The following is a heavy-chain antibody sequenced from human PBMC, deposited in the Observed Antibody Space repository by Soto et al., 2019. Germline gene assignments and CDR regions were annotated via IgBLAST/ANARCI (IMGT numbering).Heavy chain of an antibody. V-gene: IGHV1-3*01. CDR2: INAGNGNT. D-gene: IGHD2-21*01. CDR1: GYTFTSYA. CDR3: ARVPGYSLGDL. Sequence: QVQLVQSGAEVKKPGASVKVSCKASGYTFTSYAMHWVRQAPGQRLEWMGWINAGNGNTKYSQKFQGRVTITRDTSASPAYMELSSLRSEDTAVYYCARVPGYSLGDLWGRGTLVTVSS. J-gene: IGHJ2*01.